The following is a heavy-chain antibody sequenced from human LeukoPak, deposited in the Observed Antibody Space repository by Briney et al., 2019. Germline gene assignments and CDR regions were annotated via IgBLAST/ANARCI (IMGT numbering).Heavy chain of an antibody. CDR1: GFTSSTNW. CDR3: LAYSSGWN. CDR2: ISIDGSTT. Sequence: GGSLRLSCAASGFTSSTNWMHWVRQAPGKGLVWVSRISIDGSTTNYADSVKGRFTISRDNAKNTLYLQMNSLRAEDTAMYYCLAYSSGWNWGQGTLVTVS. J-gene: IGHJ4*02. D-gene: IGHD6-19*01. V-gene: IGHV3-74*01.